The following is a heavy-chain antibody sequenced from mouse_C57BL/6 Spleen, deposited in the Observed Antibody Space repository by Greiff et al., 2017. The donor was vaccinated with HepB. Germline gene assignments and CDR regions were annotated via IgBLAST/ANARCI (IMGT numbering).Heavy chain of an antibody. CDR1: GYSFTGYY. D-gene: IGHD2-4*01. V-gene: IGHV1-42*01. CDR3: ARRDYEDWYFDV. Sequence: VQLQQSGPELVKPGASVKISCKASGYSFTGYYMNWVKQSPEKSLEWIGEINPSTGGTTYNQKFKAKATLTVDKSSSTAYMQLKSLTSEDSAVYYCARRDYEDWYFDVWGTGTTVTVSS. CDR2: INPSTGGT. J-gene: IGHJ1*03.